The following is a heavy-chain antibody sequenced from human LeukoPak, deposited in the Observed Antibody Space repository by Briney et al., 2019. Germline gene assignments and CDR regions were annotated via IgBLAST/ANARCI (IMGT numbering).Heavy chain of an antibody. D-gene: IGHD1-26*01. J-gene: IGHJ5*02. Sequence: ASVKVSCKASGYTFTSYYMHWVRQAPGQGLEWMGIINPSGGSTSYAQKFQGRVTMTRDTSTSTVYMELSSLRSEDTAVYYCARDFEVGATMGPGDNWLDPWGQGTLVTVSS. CDR2: INPSGGST. CDR1: GYTFTSYY. V-gene: IGHV1-46*01. CDR3: ARDFEVGATMGPGDNWLDP.